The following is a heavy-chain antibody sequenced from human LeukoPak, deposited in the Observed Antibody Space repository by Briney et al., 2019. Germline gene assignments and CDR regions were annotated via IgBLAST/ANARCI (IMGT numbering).Heavy chain of an antibody. D-gene: IGHD2-2*01. J-gene: IGHJ4*02. CDR1: GYSISNGCY. V-gene: IGHV4-38-2*01. CDR3: ARLVGSIVVVRAAPFFDY. Sequence: SETLSLTCAVSGYSISNGCYWGWIRQPTGKGLEWIGSIYHSGSTYYNPSLKSRVTISVDTSKNQFSLKLSSVTAADSAVYYCARLVGSIVVVRAAPFFDYWGQGTLVTVSS. CDR2: IYHSGST.